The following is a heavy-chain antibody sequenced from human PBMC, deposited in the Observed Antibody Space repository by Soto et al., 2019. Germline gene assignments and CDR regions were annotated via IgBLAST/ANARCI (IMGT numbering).Heavy chain of an antibody. J-gene: IGHJ4*02. Sequence: SDTLSLTCAVSGGYIISGGYSWSWIRQPPGKGLEWIGYIYSGTTHYNPSLESRVTIAMDRSKNQVSLSLKSVTAADTAVYYCAREDSGAFFDFWGQGTLVTVSS. D-gene: IGHD6-19*01. CDR2: IYSGTT. CDR3: AREDSGAFFDF. CDR1: GGYIISGGYS. V-gene: IGHV4-30-2*01.